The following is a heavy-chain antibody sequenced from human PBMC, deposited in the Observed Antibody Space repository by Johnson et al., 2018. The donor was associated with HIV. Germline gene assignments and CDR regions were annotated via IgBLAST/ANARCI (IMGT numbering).Heavy chain of an antibody. Sequence: VQLVESGGGVVQPGGSLRLSCAASGFTFSDAWMGWVRQASGKGLEWVGRIRSKANSYATAYAASVKGRFTISRDESKNTAYLQMHSLTPEDTAVYYCARSRTYDYVSMADAVDIWGQGTMVTVSS. CDR2: IRSKANSYAT. CDR3: ARSRTYDYVSMADAVDI. CDR1: GFTFSDAW. D-gene: IGHD3-16*01. V-gene: IGHV3-73*01. J-gene: IGHJ3*02.